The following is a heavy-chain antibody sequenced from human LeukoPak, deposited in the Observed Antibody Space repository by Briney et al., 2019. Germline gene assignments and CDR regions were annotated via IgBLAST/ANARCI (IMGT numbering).Heavy chain of an antibody. CDR2: ITISGSTT. CDR1: GFTFGSSE. Sequence: GGSLRLSCAASGFTFGSSEMNWVRQAPGKGLEWISYITISGSTTYYADSVKGRFTISRDNAENSLYLQMNSLRAEDTAVYYCARGLRIRGAPYYFDYWGQGTLVTVSS. CDR3: ARGLRIRGAPYYFDY. J-gene: IGHJ4*02. D-gene: IGHD3-10*01. V-gene: IGHV3-48*03.